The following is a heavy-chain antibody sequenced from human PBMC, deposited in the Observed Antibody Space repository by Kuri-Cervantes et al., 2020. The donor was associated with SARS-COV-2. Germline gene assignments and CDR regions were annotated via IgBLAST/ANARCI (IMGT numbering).Heavy chain of an antibody. V-gene: IGHV3-30-3*01. Sequence: GGSLRLSCAASGFTFSSYAMHWVRQAPGKGLEWVAVIPYDGSNKYYADSVKGRFTISRDNSKNTLYLQMNSLRAEDTAVYYCASGVYEEWELPGEDYWGQGTLVTVSS. CDR1: GFTFSSYA. D-gene: IGHD1-26*01. CDR3: ASGVYEEWELPGEDY. CDR2: IPYDGSNK. J-gene: IGHJ4*02.